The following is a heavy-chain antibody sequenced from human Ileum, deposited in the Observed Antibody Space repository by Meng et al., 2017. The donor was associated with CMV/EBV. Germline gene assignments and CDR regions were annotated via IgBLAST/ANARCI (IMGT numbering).Heavy chain of an antibody. CDR2: ISGSGGST. J-gene: IGHJ4*02. D-gene: IGHD2-21*02. Sequence: GESLKISCAASGFTFSSYAMSWVRQAPGKGLEWVSAISGSGGSTYYADSVKGRFTISNDDSKNTLFLQMDSLQPDDTGVYYCANRLDYWGQGTLVTVSS. V-gene: IGHV3-23*01. CDR3: ANRLDY. CDR1: GFTFSSYA.